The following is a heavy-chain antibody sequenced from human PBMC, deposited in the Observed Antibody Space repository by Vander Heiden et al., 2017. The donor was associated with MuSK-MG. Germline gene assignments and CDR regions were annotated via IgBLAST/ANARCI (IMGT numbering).Heavy chain of an antibody. Sequence: QVQLVQSGAEVKKPGSSVKVSCKASGGTFSSYAISWVRQAPGQGLEWMGGIIPIFGTANYAQKFQGRVTITADESTSTAYMELSSLRSEDTAVYYCARDRHYYGSGSYKGDAFDIWGQGTMVTVSS. CDR1: GGTFSSYA. V-gene: IGHV1-69*01. CDR2: IIPIFGTA. D-gene: IGHD3-10*01. J-gene: IGHJ3*02. CDR3: ARDRHYYGSGSYKGDAFDI.